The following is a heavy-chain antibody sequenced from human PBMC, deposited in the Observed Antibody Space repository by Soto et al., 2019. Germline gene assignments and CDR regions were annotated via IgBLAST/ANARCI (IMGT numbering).Heavy chain of an antibody. CDR2: ISSDGSTK. J-gene: IGHJ4*02. CDR1: GFIFSDFY. Sequence: QVQLVESGGGLVKPGGSLRLSCAASGFIFSDFYMSWIRQAPGKGLEYVSMISSDGSTKYYADSVKGRFTISRDNARNSLYLQMNGLGADDTAVYDCARPTREPNFWGQGTLVTVSS. CDR3: ARPTREPNF. V-gene: IGHV3-11*01. D-gene: IGHD1-26*01.